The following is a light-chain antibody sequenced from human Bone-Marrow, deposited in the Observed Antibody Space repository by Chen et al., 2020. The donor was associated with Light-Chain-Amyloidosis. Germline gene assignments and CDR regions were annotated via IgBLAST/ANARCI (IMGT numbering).Light chain of an antibody. V-gene: IGKV3-20*01. CDR3: QQYGTSPLT. CDR1: QTISSNY. J-gene: IGKJ4*01. CDR2: CSS. Sequence: EIVLTQSPGTLSLSPGEGANLSCRASQTISSNYLTWYQQTFGQAPKLLIYCSSSRATGIPDRFTGSGSGTDFTLTINRLEPEDFAMYYCQQYGTSPLTFGGGTKVEIK.